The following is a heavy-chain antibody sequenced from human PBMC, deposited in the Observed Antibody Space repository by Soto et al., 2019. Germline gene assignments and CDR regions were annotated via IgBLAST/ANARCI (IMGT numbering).Heavy chain of an antibody. Sequence: XGSLILSGAAAGCTFSNYAMSWVLQAPGKGLDWVSAISGSGGSTYYADSVKGRFTISRDNSKKTLYLQMNSLRAEDTAVYYCATDHYAFGVANPPNWFDHWRQGNLVTVSS. V-gene: IGHV3-23*01. CDR2: ISGSGGST. J-gene: IGHJ5*02. D-gene: IGHD3-3*01. CDR1: GCTFSNYA. CDR3: ATDHYAFGVANPPNWFDH.